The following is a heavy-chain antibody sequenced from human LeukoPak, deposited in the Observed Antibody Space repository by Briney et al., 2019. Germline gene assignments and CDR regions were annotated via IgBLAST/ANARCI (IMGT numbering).Heavy chain of an antibody. D-gene: IGHD2-15*01. V-gene: IGHV1-2*02. J-gene: IGHJ4*02. CDR2: INPNTGAT. CDR3: ASYPRYVSSPPFDY. CDR1: GYIFTAYY. Sequence: ASVKVSCKASGYIFTAYYMHWVRQAPGQGSEWMGWINPNTGATSYAQKFQGRVTMTRDTTISTAYMDLVSRTSDDAAGYYCASYPRYVSSPPFDYWGQGTQVSVSS.